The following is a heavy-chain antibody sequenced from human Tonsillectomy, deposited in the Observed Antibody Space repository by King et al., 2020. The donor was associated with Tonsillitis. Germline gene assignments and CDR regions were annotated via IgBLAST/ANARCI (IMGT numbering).Heavy chain of an antibody. CDR1: GFTFSSYG. V-gene: IGHV3-30*18. CDR2: ISYAGSNK. CDR3: AKDTCSVGSCYSDYYGMVI. J-gene: IGHJ6*02. Sequence: VQLVESGGGVVQPGRSLRLSCAASGFTFSSYGMHWVRQAPGKGLEWVAVISYAGSNKYYADSVKGRFTISRDNSKNTLYLQMNSLRAEDTAVYYCAKDTCSVGSCYSDYYGMVIWGQGTTVTVSS. D-gene: IGHD2-15*01.